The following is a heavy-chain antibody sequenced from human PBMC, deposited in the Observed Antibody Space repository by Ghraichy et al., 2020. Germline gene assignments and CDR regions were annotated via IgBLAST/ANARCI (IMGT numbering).Heavy chain of an antibody. J-gene: IGHJ4*02. Sequence: SETLSLTCTVSGGSISSGGYYWSWIRQHQGKGLEWIGYIYYRGSTYYNPSLKSRVTISVDTSKNQFSLKLSSVTAADTAVYYCAREDPDCGGDCYHYWGQGTLVTGSS. D-gene: IGHD2-21*02. CDR1: GGSISSGGYY. V-gene: IGHV4-31*03. CDR3: AREDPDCGGDCYHY. CDR2: IYYRGST.